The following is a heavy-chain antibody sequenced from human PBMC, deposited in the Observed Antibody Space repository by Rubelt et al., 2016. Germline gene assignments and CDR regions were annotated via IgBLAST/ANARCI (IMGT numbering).Heavy chain of an antibody. CDR3: PIGSNYGSGRDYYYGMDV. CDR2: ISSSSSYI. V-gene: IGHV3-21*04. CDR1: GFTFSSYS. D-gene: IGHD3-10*01. Sequence: EVQLLESGGGLVQPGGSLRLSCAASGFTFSSYSMNWVRQAPGKGLEWVSSISSSSSYIYYADSVKGRFTISRDNAKNSLYLQMNSLRAEDTAVYYCPIGSNYGSGRDYYYGMDVWGQGTTVTVSS. J-gene: IGHJ6*02.